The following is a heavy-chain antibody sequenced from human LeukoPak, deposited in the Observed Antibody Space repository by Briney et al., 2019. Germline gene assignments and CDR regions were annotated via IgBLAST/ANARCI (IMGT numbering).Heavy chain of an antibody. D-gene: IGHD3-3*01. J-gene: IGHJ4*02. V-gene: IGHV3-48*03. Sequence: PGGSLRLSCAVSGVTFSNYEMNWVRQAPGKGLEWLSHISSSGTIIYYADSVKGLFTISKDNAKNSLYLQMNSLRAEDTAVYYCAGRFLEWSDVWGQGTLVTVSS. CDR1: GVTFSNYE. CDR2: ISSSGTII. CDR3: AGRFLEWSDV.